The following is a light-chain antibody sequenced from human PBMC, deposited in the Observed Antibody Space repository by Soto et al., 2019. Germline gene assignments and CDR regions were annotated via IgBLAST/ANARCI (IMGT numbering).Light chain of an antibody. CDR1: QSLLHSNGYNY. CDR3: MQALQTRT. Sequence: EIVMTQSPLSLPVTPGEPASISCRSSQSLLHSNGYNYLDWYLQKPGQSPQLLIYLGSNRASGVPDRFSGSGSGTDFTLKISRVEAEDVGVYYCMQALQTRTFGQGTKGESK. V-gene: IGKV2-28*01. CDR2: LGS. J-gene: IGKJ1*01.